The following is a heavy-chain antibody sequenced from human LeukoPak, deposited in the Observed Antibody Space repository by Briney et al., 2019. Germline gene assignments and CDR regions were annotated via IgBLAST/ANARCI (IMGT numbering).Heavy chain of an antibody. Sequence: GGSLRVSCAASGFTFSSYSMNWVRQAPGKGLEWVSCISSSGSTIYYADSVKGRFTISRDNAKNSLYLQMNSLRAEDTAVYYCAELGITMIGGVWGKGTTVTISS. V-gene: IGHV3-48*04. J-gene: IGHJ6*04. CDR2: ISSSGSTI. CDR1: GFTFSSYS. CDR3: AELGITMIGGV. D-gene: IGHD3-10*02.